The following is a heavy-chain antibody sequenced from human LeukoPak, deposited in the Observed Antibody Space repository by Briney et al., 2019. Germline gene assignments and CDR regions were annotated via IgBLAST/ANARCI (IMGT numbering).Heavy chain of an antibody. CDR1: EFTFNNYA. Sequence: PGGSLRLSCAASEFTFNNYAMSWVRQAPGKGLELVSAITGSGGDTYHADSVKVRFTISRDNSKNTLYLQMNSLRAEDMAVYYCAKGSRDSRPYYFDFWGQGTLVTVSS. J-gene: IGHJ4*02. V-gene: IGHV3-23*01. D-gene: IGHD3-10*01. CDR2: ITGSGGDT. CDR3: AKGSRDSRPYYFDF.